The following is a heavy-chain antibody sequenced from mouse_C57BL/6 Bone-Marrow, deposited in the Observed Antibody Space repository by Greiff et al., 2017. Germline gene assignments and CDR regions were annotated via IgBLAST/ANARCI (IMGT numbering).Heavy chain of an antibody. D-gene: IGHD1-1*02. V-gene: IGHV1-67*01. CDR1: GYTFTDYA. J-gene: IGHJ1*01. Sequence: QVQLQQSGPELVRPGVSVKISCKGSGYTFTDYAMHWVKHSHAKSLEWIGVITTYSANTNFNQKFKGKATMTVDKSSTTAYLELDRLTSEDSSIFYGARGLVRWYFDVWGAGTTVTVTS. CDR2: ITTYSANT. CDR3: ARGLVRWYFDV.